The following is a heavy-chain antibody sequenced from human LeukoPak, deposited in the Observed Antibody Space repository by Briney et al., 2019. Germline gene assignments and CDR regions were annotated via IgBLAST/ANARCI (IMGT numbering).Heavy chain of an antibody. CDR3: ARRKPGAPFDY. V-gene: IGHV4-34*01. CDR1: GGSFSGYY. D-gene: IGHD1-14*01. CDR2: INHSGST. Sequence: SETLSLTCAVYGGSFSGYYWSWIRQPPGKGLEWIGEINHSGSTNYNPSLKSRVTISVDTSKNQFSLKLSSVTAADTAVYYCARRKPGAPFDYWGQGTLVTVSS. J-gene: IGHJ4*02.